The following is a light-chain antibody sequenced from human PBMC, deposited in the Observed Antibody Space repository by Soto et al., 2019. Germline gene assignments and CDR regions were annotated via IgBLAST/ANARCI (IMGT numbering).Light chain of an antibody. CDR3: AAWDDSLNGV. CDR2: SNN. CDR1: SSNIGSNA. V-gene: IGLV1-44*01. J-gene: IGLJ3*02. Sequence: QSVLTQPPSASGTPGQRVTTSCSGSSSNIGSNAVSWYQQLPGTAPKLLIYSNNQRPSGVPDRFSGSKSGTSASLAISGLQSEDEADYYCAAWDDSLNGVFGGGTKVTVL.